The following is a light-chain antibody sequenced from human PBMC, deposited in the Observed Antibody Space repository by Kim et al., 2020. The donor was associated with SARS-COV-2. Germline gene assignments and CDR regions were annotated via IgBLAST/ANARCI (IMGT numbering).Light chain of an antibody. V-gene: IGKV3-11*01. J-gene: IGKJ4*02. Sequence: EIVLTQSPGTLSLSPGERATLSCRASQTVSNYLAWYQQKPGQAPRLLIYHASTMATGIPARFSGSVSGTDFTLTISSLEPEDFAVYYCQQCSSWPLTFGEGTKVDIK. CDR2: HAS. CDR3: QQCSSWPLT. CDR1: QTVSNY.